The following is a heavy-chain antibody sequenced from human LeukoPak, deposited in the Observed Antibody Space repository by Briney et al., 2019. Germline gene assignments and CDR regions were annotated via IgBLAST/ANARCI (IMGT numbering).Heavy chain of an antibody. CDR3: ARAVDSSGFSSFQY. J-gene: IGHJ1*01. CDR1: GHSIINSFY. D-gene: IGHD3-22*01. Sequence: SETLSLTCTVSGHSIINSFYWGWIRQPPGKGLEWIGSIYRTGSTYYNPSLKSRVTISVDTSKNQFSLKVKSVTAADTAVYYCARAVDSSGFSSFQYWGQGTLVTVSS. V-gene: IGHV4-38-2*02. CDR2: IYRTGST.